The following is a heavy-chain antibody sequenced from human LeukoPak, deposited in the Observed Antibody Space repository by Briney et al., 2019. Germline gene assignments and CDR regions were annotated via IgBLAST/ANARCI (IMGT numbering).Heavy chain of an antibody. Sequence: PSETLSLTCSVSGGSINNYYWTWIRQPPGEGLEWIGYIYSSGGTNYNPPLKSRVTISVDTSKNQFSLRLNSVTAADTAVYYCARSSSSRWDYFDYWGQGTLVTVSS. CDR1: GGSINNYY. D-gene: IGHD6-13*01. CDR2: IYSSGGT. CDR3: ARSSSSRWDYFDY. V-gene: IGHV4-59*01. J-gene: IGHJ4*02.